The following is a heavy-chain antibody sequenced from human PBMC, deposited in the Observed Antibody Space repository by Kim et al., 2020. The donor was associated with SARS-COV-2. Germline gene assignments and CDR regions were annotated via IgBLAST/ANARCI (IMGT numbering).Heavy chain of an antibody. CDR2: INWNGGST. CDR3: AGGKFRDSRIADWFDP. D-gene: IGHD2-15*01. Sequence: GGSLRLSCVASGFTFNDYGMTWVRQAPGKGLEWVSGINWNGGSTGYANSVKGRFTISRDSAKNSLYLQMNSLRAEDTAIYYCAGGKFRDSRIADWFDPWGQETLVTVSS. V-gene: IGHV3-20*04. CDR1: GFTFNDYG. J-gene: IGHJ5*02.